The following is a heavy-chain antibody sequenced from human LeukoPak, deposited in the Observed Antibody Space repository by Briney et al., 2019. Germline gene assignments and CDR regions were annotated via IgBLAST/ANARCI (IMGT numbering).Heavy chain of an antibody. Sequence: SETLSLTCAVYGGSFSGYYWSWIRQPPGKGLEWIGEINHSGSTNYNPSLKSRVTISVDTSKNQFSLKLSSVTAADTAVYYCARRTPIFGVVSWGQGTLVTVSS. CDR1: GGSFSGYY. CDR3: ARRTPIFGVVS. J-gene: IGHJ4*02. V-gene: IGHV4-34*01. D-gene: IGHD3-3*01. CDR2: INHSGST.